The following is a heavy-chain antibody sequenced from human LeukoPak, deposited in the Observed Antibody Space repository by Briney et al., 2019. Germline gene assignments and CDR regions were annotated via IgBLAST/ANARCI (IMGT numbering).Heavy chain of an antibody. D-gene: IGHD1-1*01. V-gene: IGHV3-33*01. Sequence: GGSLRLSCAASEFTFTTYGMHGVRQAPGKGLEWVAFIYYDGSNIYYADYVKGRFTISRDISKNTLYLQMDSLRAEDTAIYYCARDWKTNSFDYWGQGTLVTVSS. J-gene: IGHJ4*02. CDR3: ARDWKTNSFDY. CDR1: EFTFTTYG. CDR2: IYYDGSNI.